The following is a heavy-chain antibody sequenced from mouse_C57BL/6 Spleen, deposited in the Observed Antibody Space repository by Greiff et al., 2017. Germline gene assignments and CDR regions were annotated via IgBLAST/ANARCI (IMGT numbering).Heavy chain of an antibody. V-gene: IGHV1-15*01. CDR2: IDPETGGT. J-gene: IGHJ4*01. CDR3: TRNYGSSYDYAMDY. CDR1: GYTFTDYE. Sequence: QVQLKESGAELVRPGASVTLSCKASGYTFTDYEMHWVKQTPVHGLEWIGAIDPETGGTAYNQKFKGKAILTADKSSSTAYMELRSLTSEDSAVYYCTRNYGSSYDYAMDYWGQGTSVTVSS. D-gene: IGHD1-1*01.